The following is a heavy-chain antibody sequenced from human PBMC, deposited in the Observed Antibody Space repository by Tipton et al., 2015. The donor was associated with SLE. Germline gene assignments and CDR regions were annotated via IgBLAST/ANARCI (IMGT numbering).Heavy chain of an antibody. Sequence: TLSLTCTVSGGSLSSDYWGWIRQPPGKGLEWIGSFYHGGNTHYSSSLKSRVTISVDTSENQFSLKLTSLTASDTAVYYCARGEFGSGWYVWGQGMLVTVSS. CDR3: ARGEFGSGWYV. CDR2: FYHGGNT. J-gene: IGHJ4*02. V-gene: IGHV4-38-2*02. D-gene: IGHD6-13*01. CDR1: GGSLSSDY.